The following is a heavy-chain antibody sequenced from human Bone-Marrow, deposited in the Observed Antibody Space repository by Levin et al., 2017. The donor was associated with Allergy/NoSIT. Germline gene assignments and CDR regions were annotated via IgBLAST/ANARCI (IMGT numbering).Heavy chain of an antibody. CDR3: ARDKAVARSSYYYGMDV. Sequence: PGGSLRLSCAASGFTFSSYSMNWVRQAPGKGLEWVSYISSSSSTIYYADSVKGRFTISRDNAKNSLYLQMNSLRAEDTAVYYCARDKAVARSSYYYGMDVWGQGTTVTVSS. CDR2: ISSSSSTI. CDR1: GFTFSSYS. V-gene: IGHV3-48*01. J-gene: IGHJ6*02. D-gene: IGHD6-19*01.